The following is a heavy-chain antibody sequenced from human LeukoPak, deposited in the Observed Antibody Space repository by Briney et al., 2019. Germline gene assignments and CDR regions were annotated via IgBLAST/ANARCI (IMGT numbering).Heavy chain of an antibody. CDR1: GGTFSSYA. CDR3: AYCGGDCYSDIWFDP. V-gene: IGHV1-69*01. CDR2: IIPIFGTA. Sequence: GSSVKVSCKASGGTFSSYAISWVRQAPGQGLEWMGGIIPIFGTANYVQKFQGRVTITADESTSTAYMELSSLRSEDTAVYYCAYCGGDCYSDIWFDPWGQGTLVTVSS. D-gene: IGHD2-21*02. J-gene: IGHJ5*02.